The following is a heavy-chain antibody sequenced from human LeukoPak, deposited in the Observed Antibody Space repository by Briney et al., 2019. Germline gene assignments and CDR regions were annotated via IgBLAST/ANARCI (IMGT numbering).Heavy chain of an antibody. J-gene: IGHJ4*02. CDR2: INPNSGGT. CDR3: ARDALVAVAAGDFDY. Sequence: ASVKVSCTASGYTFTGYYMHWVRQAPGQGLEWMGWINPNSGGTNYAQKFQGRVTMTRDTSISTAYMELSRLRSDGTAVYYCARDALVAVAAGDFDYWGQGTLVTVSS. CDR1: GYTFTGYY. V-gene: IGHV1-2*02. D-gene: IGHD6-19*01.